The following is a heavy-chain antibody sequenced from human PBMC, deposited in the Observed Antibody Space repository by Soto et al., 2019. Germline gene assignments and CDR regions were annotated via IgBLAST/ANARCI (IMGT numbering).Heavy chain of an antibody. CDR3: ANSQTIASRPFAY. V-gene: IGHV3-9*01. CDR2: ISWNSNSI. CDR1: GFMFDDYA. J-gene: IGHJ4*02. D-gene: IGHD1-7*01. Sequence: EVQLVESWGGLVQPGRSLRLSCEASGFMFDDYAMYWVRQAPGKGLEWVSGISWNSNSIVYADSVKGRFTISRDNAKNSLYLQMNSLKPEDTALYYRANSQTIASRPFAYWGKGTLVTVSS.